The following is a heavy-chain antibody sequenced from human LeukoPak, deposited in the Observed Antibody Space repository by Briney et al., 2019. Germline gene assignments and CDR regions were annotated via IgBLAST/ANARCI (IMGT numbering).Heavy chain of an antibody. Sequence: SVKVSCKASGYTFTSYAISWVRQAPGQGLEWMGRIIPIFGTANYAQKFQGRVTITTDESTSTAYMELSSLRSEDTAVYYCARALSSSSWPSYYFDYWGQGTLVTVSS. CDR3: ARALSSSSWPSYYFDY. CDR2: IIPIFGTA. CDR1: GYTFTSYA. D-gene: IGHD6-13*01. J-gene: IGHJ4*02. V-gene: IGHV1-69*05.